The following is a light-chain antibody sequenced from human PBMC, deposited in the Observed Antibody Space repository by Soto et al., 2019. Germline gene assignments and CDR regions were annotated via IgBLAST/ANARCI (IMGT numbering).Light chain of an antibody. CDR3: SSYTSNSTLEVV. Sequence: QSALTQPASVSGSPGQSITISCTGTSSDVGDYNYVSWYQQHPGKAPKLMIYDVSNRPSGVSNRFSGSKSGNTASLTISGLQAEDEADYYCSSYTSNSTLEVVFGGGTKVTVL. CDR2: DVS. V-gene: IGLV2-14*01. J-gene: IGLJ2*01. CDR1: SSDVGDYNY.